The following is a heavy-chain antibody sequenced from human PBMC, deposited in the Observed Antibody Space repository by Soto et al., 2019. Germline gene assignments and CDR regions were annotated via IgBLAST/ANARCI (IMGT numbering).Heavy chain of an antibody. CDR2: INAGNGNT. D-gene: IGHD3-10*01. V-gene: IGHV1-3*01. CDR1: GYTFTSYA. Sequence: ASVKVSCKASGYTFTSYAMHWVRQAPGQRLEWMGWINAGNGNTKYSQKFQGRVTITRDTSASTAYMELSGLRSEDTAVYYCAREEFRYYGSGSYSDYWGQGTLVTVSS. CDR3: AREEFRYYGSGSYSDY. J-gene: IGHJ4*02.